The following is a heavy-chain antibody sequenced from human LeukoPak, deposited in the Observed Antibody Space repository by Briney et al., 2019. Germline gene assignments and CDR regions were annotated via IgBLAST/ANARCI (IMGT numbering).Heavy chain of an antibody. Sequence: GASVKVSCKASGYTFTSYGISWVRQAPGQGLEWMGWINPNSGGTKYAQKFQGRVTMTRDTSINTAYMDLSRLRSDDTAVYYCARDVWQHRIRGDWFDPWGQGTLVTVSS. J-gene: IGHJ5*02. D-gene: IGHD3-16*01. CDR1: GYTFTSYG. V-gene: IGHV1-2*02. CDR3: ARDVWQHRIRGDWFDP. CDR2: INPNSGGT.